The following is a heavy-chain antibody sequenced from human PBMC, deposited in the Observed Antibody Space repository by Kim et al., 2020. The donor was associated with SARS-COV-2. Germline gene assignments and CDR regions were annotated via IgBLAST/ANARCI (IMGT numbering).Heavy chain of an antibody. CDR1: GFTFSTYE. D-gene: IGHD3-10*01. V-gene: IGHV3-48*03. CDR2: ISGSGDTI. Sequence: GGSLRLSCAASGFTFSTYEMNWVRQTPGKGLEWVSYISGSGDTIYYADFVKGRFTISRDNAQNTLYLQMNRLRAEDTAVYYCARDFSGRFGVYWGQGTLV. CDR3: ARDFSGRFGVY. J-gene: IGHJ4*02.